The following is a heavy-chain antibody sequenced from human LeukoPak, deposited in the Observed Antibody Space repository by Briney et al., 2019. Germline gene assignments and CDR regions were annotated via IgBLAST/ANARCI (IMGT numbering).Heavy chain of an antibody. J-gene: IGHJ4*02. CDR1: GFTFSDYG. CDR2: IWYDGTNR. D-gene: IGHD2-15*01. V-gene: IGHV3-33*01. CDR3: ARSSRRYCSGGSCYAPADY. Sequence: GGSLRLSCAASGFTFSDYGMHWVRQAPGKGLEWVAVIWYDGTNRYYTDSVKGRFIISRDNSKNTLYLQMNRLRIEDTAVYYCARSSRRYCSGGSCYAPADYWGQGTLVTVSS.